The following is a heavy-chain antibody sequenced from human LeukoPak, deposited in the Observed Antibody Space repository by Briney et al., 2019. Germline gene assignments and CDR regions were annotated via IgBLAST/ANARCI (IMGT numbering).Heavy chain of an antibody. D-gene: IGHD2-15*01. CDR3: ARPYCSGGSCYPHGYYFDY. CDR1: GYSFTSYW. J-gene: IGHJ4*02. V-gene: IGHV5-51*01. CDR2: IYPGDSDT. Sequence: GESLKISCKGSGYSFTSYWIGWVRQMPGKGLEWMGIIYPGDSDTRYSPSFQGQVTISADKSISTAYLQWSSLKASDTAMYYCARPYCSGGSCYPHGYYFDYWGQGTLVTVSS.